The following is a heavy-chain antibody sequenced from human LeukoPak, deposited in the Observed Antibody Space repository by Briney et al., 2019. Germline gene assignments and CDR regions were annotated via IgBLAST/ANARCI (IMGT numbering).Heavy chain of an antibody. Sequence: GGSLRLSCAASGFIFSDYYMSWIRQAPGKGLEWVSYISSSGSTIHYADSVKGRFTISRDNAKNSLSLQMNSLRAEDTAVYYCVRDFGGGSRDYWGQGTLVTVSS. CDR2: ISSSGSTI. D-gene: IGHD1-26*01. CDR1: GFIFSDYY. CDR3: VRDFGGGSRDY. V-gene: IGHV3-11*01. J-gene: IGHJ4*02.